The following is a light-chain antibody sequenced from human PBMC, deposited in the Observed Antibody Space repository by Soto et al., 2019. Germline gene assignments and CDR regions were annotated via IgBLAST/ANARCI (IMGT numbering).Light chain of an antibody. CDR3: QQYDNSPYT. J-gene: IGKJ2*01. Sequence: ETVLTQSPGTLSLSPGERVTLSCRTSQRVSSSYLAWYQQKPGQAPRLLMFGASNRATDIPARFSGSGSGTXXTXTXXRXXXXDFAVYYCQQYDNSPYTFGQGTKLEIK. CDR2: GAS. CDR1: QRVSSSY. V-gene: IGKV3-20*01.